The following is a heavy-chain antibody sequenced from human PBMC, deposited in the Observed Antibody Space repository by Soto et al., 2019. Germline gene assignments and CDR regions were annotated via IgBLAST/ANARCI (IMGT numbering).Heavy chain of an antibody. D-gene: IGHD7-27*01. CDR1: GGSISSYY. Sequence: SETLSLTCTVSGGSISSYYWSWIRQPPGKGLEWIGYIYYSGSTNYNPSLKSRVTISVDTSKNQFSLKLSSVTAADTAVYYCASVPRRRTWDFDNWGQGTLVTVSS. CDR3: ASVPRRRTWDFDN. J-gene: IGHJ4*02. V-gene: IGHV4-59*01. CDR2: IYYSGST.